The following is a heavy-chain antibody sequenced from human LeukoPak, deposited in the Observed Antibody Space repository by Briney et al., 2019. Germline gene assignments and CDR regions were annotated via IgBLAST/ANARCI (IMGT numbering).Heavy chain of an antibody. Sequence: GGSLRLSCATSGFTVSGNYVSWFRQAPGKGLEWVSVIYGGGDTAAADSVRGRFTISRDNSKNTLYLQMNSLGAEDTAVYYCAGPSDKSRNWYFDLWGRGTLVTVSS. CDR2: IYGGGDT. D-gene: IGHD2-21*01. V-gene: IGHV3-66*01. J-gene: IGHJ2*01. CDR3: AGPSDKSRNWYFDL. CDR1: GFTVSGNY.